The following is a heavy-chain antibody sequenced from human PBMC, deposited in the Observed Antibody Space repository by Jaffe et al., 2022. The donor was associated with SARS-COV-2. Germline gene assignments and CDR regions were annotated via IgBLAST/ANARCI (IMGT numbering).Heavy chain of an antibody. CDR1: GFTFSSYE. V-gene: IGHV3-48*03. CDR3: ASFSGYDPPV. CDR2: ISSSGSTI. J-gene: IGHJ4*02. D-gene: IGHD5-12*01. Sequence: EVQLVESGGGLVQPGGSLRLSCAASGFTFSSYEMNWVRQAPGKGLEWVSYISSSGSTIYYADSVKGRFTISRDNAKNSLYLQMNSLRAEDTAVYYCASFSGYDPPVWGQGTLVTVSS.